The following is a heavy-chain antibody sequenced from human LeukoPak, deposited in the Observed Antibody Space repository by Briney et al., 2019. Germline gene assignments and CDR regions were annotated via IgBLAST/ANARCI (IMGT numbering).Heavy chain of an antibody. D-gene: IGHD2-15*01. CDR1: GYTFTDYY. J-gene: IGHJ5*02. CDR2: INPNSGGT. Sequence: GASVKVSCKASGYTFTDYYMHWVRQAPGQGLEWMGWINPNSGGTNYAQKFQGRVTMTRDTSISTAYMELSRLRSDDTAVYYCARGVGYCSGGSCPNWFDPWGQGTLVTVSS. V-gene: IGHV1-2*02. CDR3: ARGVGYCSGGSCPNWFDP.